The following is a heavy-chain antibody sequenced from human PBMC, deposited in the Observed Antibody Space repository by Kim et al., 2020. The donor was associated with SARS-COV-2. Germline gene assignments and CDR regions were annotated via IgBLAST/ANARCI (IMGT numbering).Heavy chain of an antibody. V-gene: IGHV3-30*18. CDR2: ISYDGINK. J-gene: IGHJ4*02. Sequence: GGSLRLSCAASGFTFSTYGMHWVRQAPGKGLQWVAVISYDGINKYYADSVNGRFTISRDNSKNTLYLHMRNLRAEDTAVYYCAKDQGYYYDSSGYPDYWGQGTLVSVSS. CDR3: AKDQGYYYDSSGYPDY. CDR1: GFTFSTYG. D-gene: IGHD3-22*01.